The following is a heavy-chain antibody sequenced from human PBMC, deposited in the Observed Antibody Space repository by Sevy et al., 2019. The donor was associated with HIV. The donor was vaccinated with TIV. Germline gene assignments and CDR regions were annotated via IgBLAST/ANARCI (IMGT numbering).Heavy chain of an antibody. D-gene: IGHD6-13*01. J-gene: IGHJ4*02. CDR1: GFTFSSYW. CDR2: IKEDGSVK. CDR3: VRAIGAAGSY. V-gene: IGHV3-7*01. Sequence: GGSLRLSCEASGFTFSSYWMSWVRQAPGKGLEWVANIKEDGSVKYYVDSAKGRFTISRDNAKNSVYLQMNSLRAEDTALYYCVRAIGAAGSYWGQGTLVTVSS.